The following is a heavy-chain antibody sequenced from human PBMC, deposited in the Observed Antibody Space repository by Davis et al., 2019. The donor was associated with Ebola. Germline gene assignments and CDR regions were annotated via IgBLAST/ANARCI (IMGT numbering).Heavy chain of an antibody. J-gene: IGHJ5*02. CDR3: ATWGGQLVPNWFDP. CDR1: GGAFSSYA. CDR2: IIPIFGTA. V-gene: IGHV1-69*13. Sequence: SVKVSCKASGGAFSSYAISWVRQAPGQGLEWMGGIIPIFGTANYAQKFQGRVTITADESTSTAYMELSSLRSEDTAVYYCATWGGQLVPNWFDPWGQGTLVTVSS. D-gene: IGHD6-6*01.